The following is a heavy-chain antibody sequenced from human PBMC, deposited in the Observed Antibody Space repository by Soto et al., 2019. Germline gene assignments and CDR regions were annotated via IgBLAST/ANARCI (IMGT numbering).Heavy chain of an antibody. CDR3: EAVQRSGYDYADFDS. V-gene: IGHV1-58*01. Sequence: GASVKVFCKASWFTFTSSSVQWVRQARVQRLEWIGWIVVGSGNTNYAQKFQERVTITRDMSTSTAYMELSSLRSEDTAVYYCEAVQRSGYDYADFDSWGQRTLVTVSS. J-gene: IGHJ4*02. CDR2: IVVGSGNT. CDR1: WFTFTSSS. D-gene: IGHD3-22*01.